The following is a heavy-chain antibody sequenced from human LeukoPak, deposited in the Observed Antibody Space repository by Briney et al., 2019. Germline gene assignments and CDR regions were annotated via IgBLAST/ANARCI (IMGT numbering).Heavy chain of an antibody. CDR1: GGSISSYY. D-gene: IGHD6-19*01. Sequence: NTSETLSLTCTVSGGSISSYYWSWIRQPPGKGLEWIGYIYYSGSTNYNPSLKSRVTISVDTSKNQFSLKLSSVTAADTAVYYCARHYAGYSSGFDYWGQGTLDTVSS. J-gene: IGHJ4*02. V-gene: IGHV4-59*08. CDR2: IYYSGST. CDR3: ARHYAGYSSGFDY.